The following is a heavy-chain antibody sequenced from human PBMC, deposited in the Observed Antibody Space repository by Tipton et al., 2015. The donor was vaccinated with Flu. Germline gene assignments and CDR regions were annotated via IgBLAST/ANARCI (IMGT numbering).Heavy chain of an antibody. CDR1: GGSISSSSYY. J-gene: IGHJ2*01. V-gene: IGHV4-39*07. Sequence: LRLSCTVSGGSISSSSYYWGWIRQPPGKGLEWIGSIYYSGSTYYNPSLKSRVTISVDTSKNQFSLKLSSVTAADTAVYYCAGDFRVLTRYFDLWGRGTLVTVSS. CDR2: IYYSGST. D-gene: IGHD3-10*01. CDR3: AGDFRVLTRYFDL.